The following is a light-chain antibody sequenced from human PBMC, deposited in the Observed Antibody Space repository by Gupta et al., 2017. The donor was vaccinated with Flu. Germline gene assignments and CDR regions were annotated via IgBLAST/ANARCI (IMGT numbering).Light chain of an antibody. CDR1: TGSIASSD. CDR3: QSYDYNDWV. J-gene: IGLJ3*02. V-gene: IGLV6-57*03. CDR2: EDK. Sequence: NFMLTQPHSVSESPGKTVTIPCTRNTGSIASSDVEWYQQRTGSAPTTVIFEDKQRPSGVPDRFSGSIDSSSNSASLTISRLKTEDEADYYCQSYDYNDWVFGGGTKLTVL.